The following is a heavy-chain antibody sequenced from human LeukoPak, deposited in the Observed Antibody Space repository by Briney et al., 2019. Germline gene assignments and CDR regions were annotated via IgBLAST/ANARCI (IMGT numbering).Heavy chain of an antibody. J-gene: IGHJ3*02. CDR3: ARGGSYLSAFDI. CDR1: GFTFDDYG. V-gene: IGHV3-20*04. Sequence: RTGGSLRLSCAASGFTFDDYGMSWVRQAPGKGLEWVSGINWNGGSTGYADSVKGRFTISRDNSKNTLYLQMNSLRAEDTAVYYCARGGSYLSAFDIWGQGTMVTVSS. D-gene: IGHD1-26*01. CDR2: INWNGGST.